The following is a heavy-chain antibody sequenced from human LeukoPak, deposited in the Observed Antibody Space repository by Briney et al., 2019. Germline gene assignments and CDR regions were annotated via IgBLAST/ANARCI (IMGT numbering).Heavy chain of an antibody. Sequence: GGSLRLSCAASGFTFSSYEMNWVRQAPGKGLEWVSYISSNSGIKYYADALKGRFTISRDNAKSSLHLQMNSLRDEDTAVYYCARGTGGLLWFGDPNWFDPWGQGTLVTVSS. CDR2: ISSNSGIK. CDR3: ARGTGGLLWFGDPNWFDP. CDR1: GFTFSSYE. D-gene: IGHD3-10*01. V-gene: IGHV3-48*03. J-gene: IGHJ5*02.